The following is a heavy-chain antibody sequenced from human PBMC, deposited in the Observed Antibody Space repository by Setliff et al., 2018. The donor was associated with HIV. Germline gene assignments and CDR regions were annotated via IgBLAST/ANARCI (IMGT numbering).Heavy chain of an antibody. J-gene: IGHJ4*02. CDR1: GYTFTGYY. V-gene: IGHV1-2*02. CDR2: INPNSGAT. Sequence: ASVKVSCKTSGYTFTGYYMHWVRQAPGQGLEWMRWINPNSGATNYAHIFQDRVTMTRDTSISTAYLELRRLRSYDTALYYCARIGARIFNYYDDTSQTDYWCQGALVTVSS. CDR3: ARIGARIFNYYDDTSQTDY. D-gene: IGHD3-22*01.